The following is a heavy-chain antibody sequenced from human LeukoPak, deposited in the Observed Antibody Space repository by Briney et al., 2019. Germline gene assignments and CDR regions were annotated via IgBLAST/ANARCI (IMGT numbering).Heavy chain of an antibody. V-gene: IGHV3-30*02. Sequence: GGSLRLSCAASGITFRSYGMHWVRQAPGKGLEWVAFIWYDGSNKYYADSVKGRFTISRDNSKNTLYLQMNSLRAEDTAVYYCARAPNIVVVKFDPWGQGTLVTVSS. D-gene: IGHD3-22*01. J-gene: IGHJ5*02. CDR2: IWYDGSNK. CDR1: GITFRSYG. CDR3: ARAPNIVVVKFDP.